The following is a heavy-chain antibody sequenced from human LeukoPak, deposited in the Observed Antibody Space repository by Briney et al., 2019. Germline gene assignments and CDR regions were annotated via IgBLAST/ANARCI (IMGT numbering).Heavy chain of an antibody. D-gene: IGHD3-22*01. CDR1: GYTFTSYG. CDR3: ARTYYYDSSGYPPDY. V-gene: IGHV1-18*01. Sequence: GASVKVSCKASGYTFTSYGISWVRQAPGQGPEWMGWISAYNGNTSYAQKLQGRVTMTTDTSTSTAYMELRSLRSDDTAVYYCARTYYYDSSGYPPDYWGQGTLVTVSS. J-gene: IGHJ4*02. CDR2: ISAYNGNT.